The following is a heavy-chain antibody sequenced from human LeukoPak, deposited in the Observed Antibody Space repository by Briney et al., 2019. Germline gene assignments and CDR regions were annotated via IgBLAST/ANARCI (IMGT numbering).Heavy chain of an antibody. CDR2: IYSSGST. CDR1: GGSISSDSYY. V-gene: IGHV4-61*02. D-gene: IGHD2-2*02. Sequence: NTSETLSLTCTVSGGSISSDSYYWSWIRQPAGKGLEWLGRIYSSGSTSYSPSLKSRVTISVDTSKNQFSPKLSSVTAADTAVYYCARGAGYCSSASCYTEGIDYWGQGTLVTVSS. CDR3: ARGAGYCSSASCYTEGIDY. J-gene: IGHJ4*02.